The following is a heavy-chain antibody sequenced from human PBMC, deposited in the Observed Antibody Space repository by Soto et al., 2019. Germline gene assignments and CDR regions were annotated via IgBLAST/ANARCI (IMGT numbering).Heavy chain of an antibody. V-gene: IGHV1-69*13. J-gene: IGHJ4*02. D-gene: IGHD2-2*01. Sequence: GASVKVSCKASGGMFYSSAINWVRQAPGQGLEWMGGIVPMNGSPKYAQEFLGRVTISADASATTAYMDLSGLKSEDTAVYYCSFAPNWTYQLTRYWGRGXQVTVYS. CDR3: SFAPNWTYQLTRY. CDR2: IVPMNGSP. CDR1: GGMFYSSA.